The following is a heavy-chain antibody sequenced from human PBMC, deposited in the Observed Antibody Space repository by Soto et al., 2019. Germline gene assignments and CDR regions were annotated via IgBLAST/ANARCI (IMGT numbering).Heavy chain of an antibody. J-gene: IGHJ5*02. V-gene: IGHV4-30-2*01. CDR2: IYHSGST. D-gene: IGHD3-9*01. Sequence: PSETLSLTCAVSGGSISSGGYSWSWIRRPPGKGLEWIGYIYHSGSTYYNPSLKSRVTISVDRSKNQFSLKLSSVTAADTAVYYCARATLTGYRPRPWFDPWGQGTLVTVSS. CDR3: ARATLTGYRPRPWFDP. CDR1: GGSISSGGYS.